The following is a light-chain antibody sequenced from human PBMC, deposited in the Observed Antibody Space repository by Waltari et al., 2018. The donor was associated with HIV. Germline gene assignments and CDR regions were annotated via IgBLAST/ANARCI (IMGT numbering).Light chain of an antibody. J-gene: IGLJ2*01. V-gene: IGLV3-1*01. CDR2: QDS. CDR3: QAWDSSTVV. CDR1: KLGDKY. Sequence: SYELTQPPSVSVSPGQTASITCSGDKLGDKYACWYQQKPGQSPVLVSYQDSERPSGIPGRFSGSNSGNTATLTISGTQAMDEADYYCQAWDSSTVVFGAGTKLTVL.